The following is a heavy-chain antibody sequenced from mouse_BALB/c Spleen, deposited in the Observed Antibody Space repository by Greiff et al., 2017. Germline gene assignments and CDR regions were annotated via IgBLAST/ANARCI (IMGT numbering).Heavy chain of an antibody. CDR1: GFSLTGYG. CDR2: IWGDGST. V-gene: IGHV2-6-7*01. CDR3: ARGVLRLNWYFDV. J-gene: IGHJ1*01. D-gene: IGHD1-2*01. Sequence: VKVVESGPGLVAPSQSLSITCTVSGFSLTGYGVNWVRQPPGKGLEWLGMIWGDGSTDYNSALKSRLSISKDNSKSQVFLKMNSLQTDDTARYYCARGVLRLNWYFDVWGAGTTVTVSS.